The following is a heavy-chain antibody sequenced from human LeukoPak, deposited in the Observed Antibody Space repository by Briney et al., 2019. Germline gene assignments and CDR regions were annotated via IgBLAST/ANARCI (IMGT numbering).Heavy chain of an antibody. V-gene: IGHV4-39*07. J-gene: IGHJ4*02. Sequence: SETLSLTCTVSGGSISSSSYYWGWIRQPLGKELEWIGSIYYSGSTYYNPSLKSRITISVNTSKNQFSLKLSSVTAADTAVYYCARDRGFSTIKKAFDYWGQGTLVTVSS. D-gene: IGHD5/OR15-5a*01. CDR2: IYYSGST. CDR1: GGSISSSSYY. CDR3: ARDRGFSTIKKAFDY.